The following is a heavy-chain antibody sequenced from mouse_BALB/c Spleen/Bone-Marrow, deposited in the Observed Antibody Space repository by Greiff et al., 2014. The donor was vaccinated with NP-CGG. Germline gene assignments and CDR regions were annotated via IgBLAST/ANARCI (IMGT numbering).Heavy chain of an antibody. J-gene: IGHJ4*01. Sequence: VKLVESGPGLVAPSQSLSITCTVSGFSLTSYGVHWVRQPPGKGLEWLGVIWAGGSTNYNSALMSRLSISKDNSKSQVFLKMNSLQTDDTAMYYCARDPGDGYVDYWGQGTSVTVSS. CDR2: IWAGGST. CDR1: GFSLTSYG. CDR3: ARDPGDGYVDY. V-gene: IGHV2-9*02. D-gene: IGHD2-3*01.